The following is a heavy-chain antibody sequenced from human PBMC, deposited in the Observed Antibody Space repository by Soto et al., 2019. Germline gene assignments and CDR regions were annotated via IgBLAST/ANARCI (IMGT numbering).Heavy chain of an antibody. CDR3: ARGKSSSSEARNWFDP. CDR2: INHSGST. Sequence: SETLSLTCAVYGGSFSGYYWSWIRQPPGKGLEWIGEINHSGSTNYNPSLKSRVTISVDTSKNQFSLKLSSVTAADTAVYYCARGKSSSSEARNWFDPWGQGTLVTVSS. CDR1: GGSFSGYY. V-gene: IGHV4-34*01. J-gene: IGHJ5*02. D-gene: IGHD6-6*01.